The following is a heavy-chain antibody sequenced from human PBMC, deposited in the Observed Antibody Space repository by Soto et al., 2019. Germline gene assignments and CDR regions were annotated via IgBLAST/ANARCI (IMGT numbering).Heavy chain of an antibody. CDR2: ISYDGSNK. Sequence: GGSLRLSCAASGFTFSSYAMHWVRQAPGKGLEWVAVISYDGSNKYYADSVKGRFTISRDNSKNTLYLQMNSLRAEDTAVYYCARDESVAVAGVYYYYYYGMDVWGQGTTVTVSS. V-gene: IGHV3-30-3*01. J-gene: IGHJ6*02. CDR3: ARDESVAVAGVYYYYYYGMDV. CDR1: GFTFSSYA. D-gene: IGHD6-19*01.